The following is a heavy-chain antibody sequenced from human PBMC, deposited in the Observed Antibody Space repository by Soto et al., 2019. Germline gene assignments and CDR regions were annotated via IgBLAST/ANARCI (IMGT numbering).Heavy chain of an antibody. V-gene: IGHV4-39*01. J-gene: IGHJ4*02. CDR2: IYYSGST. CDR1: GGSISSSSYY. Sequence: SETLSLTCTVSGGSISSSSYYWGWIRQPPGKGLEWIGSIYYSGSTYYNPSLKSRVTISVGTSKNQFSLKLSSVTAADTAVYYCATFPYGDLEKVDYWGQGTLVTVSS. CDR3: ATFPYGDLEKVDY. D-gene: IGHD4-17*01.